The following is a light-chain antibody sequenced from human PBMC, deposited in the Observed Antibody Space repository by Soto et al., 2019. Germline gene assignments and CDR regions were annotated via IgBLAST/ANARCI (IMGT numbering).Light chain of an antibody. J-gene: IGKJ1*01. Sequence: EIVLTQSPGTLSLSPGERATLSCRASRRVRSNLAWYQQKPGQAPRLLIYGASSRATGIPDRFSGSGSGTDFTLTISRLEPEDFAVYYCQQYGRPSRTFGQGTKVEIK. CDR2: GAS. V-gene: IGKV3-20*01. CDR3: QQYGRPSRT. CDR1: RRVRSN.